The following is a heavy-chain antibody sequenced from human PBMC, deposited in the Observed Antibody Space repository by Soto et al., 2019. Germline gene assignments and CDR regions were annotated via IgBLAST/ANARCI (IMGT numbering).Heavy chain of an antibody. Sequence: QVQLVESGGGVVQPGRSLRLSCAASGFTFSSYGMHWVRQAPGKGLEWVAVISYDGSNKYYADSVKGRFTISRDNSKNTLYLQMNSLRAEDTAVYYCAKDGRGAGGADYYYYMDVWGKGTTVTVSS. CDR3: AKDGRGAGGADYYYYMDV. V-gene: IGHV3-30*18. J-gene: IGHJ6*03. CDR2: ISYDGSNK. CDR1: GFTFSSYG. D-gene: IGHD3-16*01.